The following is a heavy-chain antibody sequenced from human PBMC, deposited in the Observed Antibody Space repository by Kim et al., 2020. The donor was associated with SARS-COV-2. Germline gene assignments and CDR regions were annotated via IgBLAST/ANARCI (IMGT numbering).Heavy chain of an antibody. CDR3: ARVTPPRFGEFYFDY. Sequence: PSLKSRVTISVDTSKNQYSLKLSSVTAADTAVYYCARVTPPRFGEFYFDYWGQGTLVTVSS. D-gene: IGHD3-10*01. V-gene: IGHV4-59*01. J-gene: IGHJ4*02.